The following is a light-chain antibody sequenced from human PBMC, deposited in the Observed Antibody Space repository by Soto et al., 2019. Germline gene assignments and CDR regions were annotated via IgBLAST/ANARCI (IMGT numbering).Light chain of an antibody. V-gene: IGKV3-20*01. Sequence: IVLTQSPGPLVLSPWERGIHFXRASPSVSGPNFACYQQEPGXPPRLXXDGXSSRATGSPDRLSGSGSGTVFTLTINILEPDDFAVYYCHQYGKATQTFGQGTKVEIK. J-gene: IGKJ1*01. CDR3: HQYGKATQT. CDR2: GXS. CDR1: PSVSGPN.